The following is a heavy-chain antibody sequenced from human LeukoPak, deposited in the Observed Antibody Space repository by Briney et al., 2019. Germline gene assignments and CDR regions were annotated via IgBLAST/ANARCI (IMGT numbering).Heavy chain of an antibody. CDR3: ARRAVAYYYYYYMDV. V-gene: IGHV1-46*01. CDR2: INPSGGST. CDR1: GYTFTSYY. D-gene: IGHD6-19*01. J-gene: IGHJ6*03. Sequence: ASVKVSCKASGYTFTSYYMHWVRQAPGQGLEWMGIINPSGGSTSYAQKFQGRVTMTRDTSTSTVYMELNSLRSEDTAVYYCARRAVAYYYYYYMDVWGKGTTVTVSS.